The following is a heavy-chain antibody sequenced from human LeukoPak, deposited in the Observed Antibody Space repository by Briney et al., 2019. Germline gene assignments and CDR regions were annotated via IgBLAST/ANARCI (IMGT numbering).Heavy chain of an antibody. Sequence: GGSLRLSCAASGFTFSSYEMNWVRQAPGKGLEWGLYISSSGSTIYYADSVKGRFTISRDNAKNSLYLQMNSLRAEDTAVYYCARDTLGEGEDANYAVYYFDYWGQGTPVTVSS. CDR1: GFTFSSYE. J-gene: IGHJ4*02. CDR2: ISSSGSTI. V-gene: IGHV3-48*03. D-gene: IGHD4/OR15-4a*01. CDR3: ARDTLGEGEDANYAVYYFDY.